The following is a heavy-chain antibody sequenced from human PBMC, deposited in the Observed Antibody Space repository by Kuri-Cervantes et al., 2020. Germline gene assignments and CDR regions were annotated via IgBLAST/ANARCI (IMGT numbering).Heavy chain of an antibody. CDR3: ARDPPRSGWLSRYYYGIDV. D-gene: IGHD6-19*01. V-gene: IGHV4-59*12. J-gene: IGHJ6*02. Sequence: GSLRLSCTVSGGSISSYYWSWIRQPPGKGLEWIGYIYYSGSTNYNPSLKSRVTMSVDTSKNQFSLKLSSVTAADTAVYYCARDPPRSGWLSRYYYGIDVWGQGTTVTVSS. CDR2: IYYSGST. CDR1: GGSISSYY.